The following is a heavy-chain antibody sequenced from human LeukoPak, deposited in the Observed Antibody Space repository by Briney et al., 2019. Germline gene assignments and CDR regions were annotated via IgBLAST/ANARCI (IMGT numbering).Heavy chain of an antibody. CDR3: ARGHDSSGYERSQLTQN. J-gene: IGHJ4*02. CDR1: GFTFSGYG. Sequence: GRSLRLSCAASGFTFSGYGMHWVRQAPGKGLEWVSVTSYDESKRYYVDSVKGRFTISRDNSKNTLYLQMNSLRAEDTAVYYCARGHDSSGYERSQLTQNWGQGTLVTVSS. V-gene: IGHV3-30*03. CDR2: TSYDESKR. D-gene: IGHD3-22*01.